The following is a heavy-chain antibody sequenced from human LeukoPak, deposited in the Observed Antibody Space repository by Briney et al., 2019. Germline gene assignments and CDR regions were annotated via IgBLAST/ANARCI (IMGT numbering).Heavy chain of an antibody. Sequence: GGSLRLSCAASGFTFSSYAMSWVRQAPGKGLEWVSVIYSGGNTYYADSVKGRFVISRDNSKNTLYLQMKSLRAEDTAVYYCARDLSGVAGYTYGRGIDYWGQGTLVTVSS. CDR1: GFTFSSYA. CDR2: IYSGGNT. CDR3: ARDLSGVAGYTYGRGIDY. D-gene: IGHD5-18*01. V-gene: IGHV3-53*01. J-gene: IGHJ4*02.